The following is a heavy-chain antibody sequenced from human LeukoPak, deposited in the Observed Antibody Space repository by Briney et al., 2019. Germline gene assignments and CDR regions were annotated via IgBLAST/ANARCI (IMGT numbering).Heavy chain of an antibody. V-gene: IGHV3-30*18. CDR2: ISYDGSNK. CDR1: GFTFSSYA. CDR3: AKLAIGGGTDGDY. Sequence: GGSLRLSCAASGFTFSSYAMSWVRQAPGKGLEWVAVISYDGSNKYYADSVKGRFTISRDNSKNTLYLQMNSLRAEDTAVYYCAKLAIGGGTDGDYWGQGTLVTVSS. J-gene: IGHJ4*02. D-gene: IGHD1-1*01.